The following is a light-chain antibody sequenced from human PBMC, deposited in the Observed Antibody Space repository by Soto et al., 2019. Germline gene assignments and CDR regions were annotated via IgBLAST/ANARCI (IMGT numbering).Light chain of an antibody. CDR1: QIIGSAY. CDR3: QHYGRSPS. J-gene: IGKJ1*01. V-gene: IGKV3-20*01. Sequence: ETTLTQSPDTLSLSPGEGATLSCRASQIIGSAYLAWYQQKPGQAPRLLIFGASTRATGTPHRFSGSWSGTDFLLTISAQESEDVGVYYCQHYGRSPSFGRGTKVEIK. CDR2: GAS.